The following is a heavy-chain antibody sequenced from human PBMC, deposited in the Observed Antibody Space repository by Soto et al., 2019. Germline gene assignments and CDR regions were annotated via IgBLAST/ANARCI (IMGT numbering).Heavy chain of an antibody. J-gene: IGHJ6*02. CDR3: ARDLGQQLGLSNYYGMDV. D-gene: IGHD6-13*01. Sequence: QVQLQESGPGLVKPSETLSLTCTVSGGSISSYYWSWIRQPPGKGLEWIGYIYYSGSTNYNPSLKSRVTISVDTSKNQFSLKLSSVTAADTAVYDCARDLGQQLGLSNYYGMDVWGQGTTVTVSS. CDR2: IYYSGST. CDR1: GGSISSYY. V-gene: IGHV4-59*01.